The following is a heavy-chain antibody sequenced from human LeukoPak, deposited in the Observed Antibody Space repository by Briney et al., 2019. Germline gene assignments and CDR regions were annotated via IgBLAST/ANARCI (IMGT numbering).Heavy chain of an antibody. V-gene: IGHV5-10-1*01. J-gene: IGHJ4*02. CDR1: GYSITSYW. Sequence: GESLKIFCNGSGYSITSYWISWVGQMAGKGREGMGRVDSSDAYTNYTPSFQGHVTISADKSISTAYLQWSSLKASDTAMYYCARQLIGGGRQARDFDYWGQGTLVTVSS. D-gene: IGHD2-15*01. CDR3: ARQLIGGGRQARDFDY. CDR2: VDSSDAYT.